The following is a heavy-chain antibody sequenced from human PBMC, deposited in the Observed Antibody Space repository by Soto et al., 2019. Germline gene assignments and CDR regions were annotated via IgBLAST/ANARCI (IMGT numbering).Heavy chain of an antibody. V-gene: IGHV3-30*04. CDR2: ISYNGGNR. J-gene: IGHJ6*02. D-gene: IGHD2-15*01. CDR3: ARGDREDTAVVIGVRPGEYGVDV. CDR1: GFTFSNYA. Sequence: QVQLVESGGGVVQPGRSLRLSCAASGFTFSNYAMHWVRQAPGKGLECVAVISYNGGNRFYRDYVKGRFTISRDNSKNTVHRQIDSLRYEDAAVYYCARGDREDTAVVIGVRPGEYGVDVWGQGTTVTVSS.